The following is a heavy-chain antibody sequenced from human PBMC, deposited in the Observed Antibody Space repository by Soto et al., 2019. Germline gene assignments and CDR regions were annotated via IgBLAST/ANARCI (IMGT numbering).Heavy chain of an antibody. Sequence: SSETLSLTCTVSGGSISSYYWSWIRQPAGKGLEWIGYIYYSGGTNYNPSLKSRVTISVDTSKNKFSLKLSSVTAADTAVYYCARSASMVRGVIIPFDYWGQGTLVTVPQ. V-gene: IGHV4-59*01. CDR1: GGSISSYY. CDR3: ARSASMVRGVIIPFDY. J-gene: IGHJ4*02. D-gene: IGHD3-10*01. CDR2: IYYSGGT.